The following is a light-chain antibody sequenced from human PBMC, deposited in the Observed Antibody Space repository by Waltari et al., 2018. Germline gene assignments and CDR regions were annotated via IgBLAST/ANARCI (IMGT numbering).Light chain of an antibody. V-gene: IGLV2-14*01. CDR2: EVS. CDR1: SSDVGGYNY. J-gene: IGLJ2*01. CDR3: SSYTSSSTSLV. Sequence: QSALTQPASLSGSPGQSITISCTGTSSDVGGYNYVSWYQQHPGKAPKLMIYEVSNRPSGVSTRCSGSTSGNTASLTISGLQAEDEADYYCSSYTSSSTSLVFGGGTKLTVL.